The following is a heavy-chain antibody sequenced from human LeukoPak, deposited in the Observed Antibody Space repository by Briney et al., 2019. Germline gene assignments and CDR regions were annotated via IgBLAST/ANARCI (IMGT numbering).Heavy chain of an antibody. Sequence: PSETLSLTCAVYGGSFSGYYWSWISQPPGKGLEWIGEINHSGSTNYNPSLKSRVTISVDTSKNQFSLKLSSVTAADTAVYYCARNDYGDYVRGFDYWGQGTLVTVSS. V-gene: IGHV4-34*01. CDR1: GGSFSGYY. CDR3: ARNDYGDYVRGFDY. D-gene: IGHD4-17*01. CDR2: INHSGST. J-gene: IGHJ4*02.